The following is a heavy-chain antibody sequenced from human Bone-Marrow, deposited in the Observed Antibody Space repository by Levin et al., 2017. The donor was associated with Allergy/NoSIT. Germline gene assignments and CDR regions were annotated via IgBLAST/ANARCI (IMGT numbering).Heavy chain of an antibody. CDR3: ATGGGSYYRFDY. J-gene: IGHJ4*02. CDR1: GYTFTDYY. V-gene: IGHV1-69-2*01. Sequence: KLGESLKISCKVSGYTFTDYYMHWVQQAPGKGLEWMGLVDPEDGETIYAEKFQGRVTITADTSTDTAYMELSSLRSEDTAVYYCATGGGSYYRFDYWGQGTLVTVSS. D-gene: IGHD1-26*01. CDR2: VDPEDGET.